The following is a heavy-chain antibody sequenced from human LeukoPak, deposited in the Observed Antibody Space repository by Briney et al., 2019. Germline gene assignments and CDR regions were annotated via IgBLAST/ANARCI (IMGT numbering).Heavy chain of an antibody. V-gene: IGHV4-39*01. CDR1: GGSISSSSYY. Sequence: SETLSLTCTVSGGSISSSSYYWGWIRQPPGKGLEWIGSIYYSGSTYYNPSLKSRVTISVDTSKNQFSLKLSSVTAADTAVYYCARQNWGENWVDTSGQRTLVTVSS. CDR2: IYYSGST. J-gene: IGHJ5*02. D-gene: IGHD3-16*01. CDR3: ARQNWGENWVDT.